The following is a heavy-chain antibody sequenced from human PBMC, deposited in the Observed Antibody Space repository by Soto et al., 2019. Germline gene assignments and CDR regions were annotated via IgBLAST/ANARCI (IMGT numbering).Heavy chain of an antibody. V-gene: IGHV4-39*01. J-gene: IGHJ4*02. CDR3: ARLEGLATISYYFDF. CDR2: IYYRGNS. Sequence: PSETLSLTCSVSDDSINSDKYYWGWIRQPPGKGLEWIGSIYYRGNSYYNPSLQTRVTISLDKSRSQFSLKLNSVTAADSALYFCARLEGLATISYYFDFWGPGALVTVSS. CDR1: DDSINSDKYY. D-gene: IGHD3-9*01.